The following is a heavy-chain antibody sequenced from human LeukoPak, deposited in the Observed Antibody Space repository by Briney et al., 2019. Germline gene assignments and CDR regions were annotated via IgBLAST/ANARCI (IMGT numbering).Heavy chain of an antibody. D-gene: IGHD3-3*01. Sequence: GGSLRLSCAASGFTFDDYGMSWVRQAPGKGLEWVSGINWNGGSTGYADSVKGRFTISRDNAKNSLYLQMNRLRAEDAAVYYCAKDPSTIFGVGPTFDPWGQGTLVTVSS. CDR2: INWNGGST. CDR3: AKDPSTIFGVGPTFDP. CDR1: GFTFDDYG. V-gene: IGHV3-20*04. J-gene: IGHJ5*02.